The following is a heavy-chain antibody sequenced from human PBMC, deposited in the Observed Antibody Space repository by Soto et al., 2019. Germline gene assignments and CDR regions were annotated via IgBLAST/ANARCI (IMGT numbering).Heavy chain of an antibody. D-gene: IGHD6-19*01. V-gene: IGHV3-48*02. Sequence: LRLSCAVSGFTLTTYSMNWVRQAPGKGLEWISFINKNGFTIYYADSVKGRFTISRDYAKNSLYLQMDSLRHEETAVYYCARGAVTGTYVFDYWGLGTLVTVSS. J-gene: IGHJ4*02. CDR1: GFTLTTYS. CDR2: INKNGFTI. CDR3: ARGAVTGTYVFDY.